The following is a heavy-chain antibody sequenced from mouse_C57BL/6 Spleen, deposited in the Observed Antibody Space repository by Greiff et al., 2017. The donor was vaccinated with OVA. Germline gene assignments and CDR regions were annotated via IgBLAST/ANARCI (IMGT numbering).Heavy chain of an antibody. J-gene: IGHJ2*01. V-gene: IGHV1-82*01. Sequence: QVQLQQSGPELVKPGASVKISCKASGYAFSSSWMNWVKQRPGKGLEWIGRIYPGDGDTNYNGKFKGKATLTADKSSSTAYMQLSSLTSEDSAVYFCAREREATFWGKGTTLTVSS. D-gene: IGHD3-2*02. CDR2: IYPGDGDT. CDR3: AREREATF. CDR1: GYAFSSSW.